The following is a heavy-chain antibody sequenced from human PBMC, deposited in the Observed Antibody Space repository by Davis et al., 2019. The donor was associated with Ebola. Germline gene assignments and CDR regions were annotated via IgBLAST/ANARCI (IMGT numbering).Heavy chain of an antibody. CDR1: GYTFTTYG. Sequence: AASVQVSCKASGYTFTTYGISWVRQAPGQGLAWMGWISTYHDNTHYAQKLQGRVTMTTDTSTGTAYMELRSLRSDDTAVYYCARDRYCSGGSCYSSYYYGMDVWGQGTTVTVSS. CDR3: ARDRYCSGGSCYSSYYYGMDV. CDR2: ISTYHDNT. V-gene: IGHV1-18*01. J-gene: IGHJ6*02. D-gene: IGHD2-15*01.